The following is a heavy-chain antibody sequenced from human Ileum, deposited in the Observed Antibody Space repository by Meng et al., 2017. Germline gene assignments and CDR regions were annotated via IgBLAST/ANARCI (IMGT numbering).Heavy chain of an antibody. V-gene: IGHV3-NL1*01. CDR3: ARSGFDWNDAIDS. Sequence: QVHLEGAGGGVVQPGEFLGLSCVASGFTFSTYGIHWVRQAPGKGLEWVSVIYRGGSTYYADSVNGRFTVSRDNSKNTLFLQMNSLRVEDTAVYYCARSGFDWNDAIDSWGQGTLVTVSS. CDR2: IYRGGST. CDR1: GFTFSTYG. J-gene: IGHJ5*01. D-gene: IGHD1-1*01.